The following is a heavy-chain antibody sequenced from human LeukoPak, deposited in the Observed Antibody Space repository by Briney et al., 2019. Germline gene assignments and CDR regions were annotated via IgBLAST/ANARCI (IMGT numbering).Heavy chain of an antibody. Sequence: GESLKISCKGSGYSFTSYWIAWVRQMPGKGLEWMGIIYPGDSDTKYSPSFQGQVTISADKSITTAYLQWSSLKASDTAMYYRASSRIVGATDAFDIWGQGTMVTVSS. J-gene: IGHJ3*02. CDR1: GYSFTSYW. D-gene: IGHD1-26*01. CDR3: ASSRIVGATDAFDI. CDR2: IYPGDSDT. V-gene: IGHV5-51*01.